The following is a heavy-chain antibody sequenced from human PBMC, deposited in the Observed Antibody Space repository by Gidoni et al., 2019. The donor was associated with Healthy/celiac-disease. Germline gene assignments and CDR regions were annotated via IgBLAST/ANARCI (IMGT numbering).Heavy chain of an antibody. V-gene: IGHV1-69*01. J-gene: IGHJ6*02. CDR2: IIPIFGTA. CDR1: AGSFGSYA. D-gene: IGHD2-21*02. Sequence: QVQLWQSVAEVKKPGSSVKVACKASAGSFGSYAISWVRQAPGEGLEWMGGIIPIFGTATYAHKFQSRVTITADESTSTAYMELSSLRSEDTAVYYCASRGVVVTAIYGMDAWGQGTTVTVSS. CDR3: ASRGVVVTAIYGMDA.